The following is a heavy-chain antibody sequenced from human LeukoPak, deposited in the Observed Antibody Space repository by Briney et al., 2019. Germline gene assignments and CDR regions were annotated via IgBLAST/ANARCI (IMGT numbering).Heavy chain of an antibody. CDR1: GFTFDRFW. J-gene: IGHJ4*02. CDR3: ARQPQHEAYFDY. CDR2: IKADASEE. V-gene: IGHV3-7*01. Sequence: GGSLRLSCVASGFTFDRFWMSWVRQAPGKGLEWVANIKADASEEKYLDSVKGRFKISRDNAEDSLFLQMNSLRAEDTAVYYCARQPQHEAYFDYWGQGALVTVSS.